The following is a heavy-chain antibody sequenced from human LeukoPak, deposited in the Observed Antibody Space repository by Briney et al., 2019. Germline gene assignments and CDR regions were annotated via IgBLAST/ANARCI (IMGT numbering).Heavy chain of an antibody. J-gene: IGHJ4*02. D-gene: IGHD2-2*01. CDR3: ASHSSTSRVNCFDY. V-gene: IGHV4-30-4*08. CDR1: GGSISSGDYY. CDR2: IYYSGST. Sequence: SETLSLTCTVSGGSISSGDYYWSWIRQPPGKGLEWIGYIYYSGSTYYNPSLKSRVTISVDTSKNQFSLKLSSVTAADTAVYYCASHSSTSRVNCFDYWGQGTLVTVSS.